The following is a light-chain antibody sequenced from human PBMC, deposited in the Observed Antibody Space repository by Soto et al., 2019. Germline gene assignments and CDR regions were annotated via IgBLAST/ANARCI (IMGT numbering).Light chain of an antibody. J-gene: IGKJ1*01. CDR3: QQYNSYPPT. V-gene: IGKV1-5*03. CDR1: QSIRSW. Sequence: DIQMTQSPSTLSASVVDRVTITCRASQSIRSWLAWYQQKPGKAPKLLIYKASSLESRVPSRPSGSGSGTEYTLTISSLQPDDFATYYCQQYNSYPPTLGQGPNVHIK. CDR2: KAS.